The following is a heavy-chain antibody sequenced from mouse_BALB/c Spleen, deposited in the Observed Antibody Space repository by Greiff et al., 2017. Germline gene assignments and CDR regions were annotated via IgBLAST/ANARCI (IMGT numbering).Heavy chain of an antibody. D-gene: IGHD2-14*01. CDR1: GFTFSSYT. CDR3: TREGVPYYAMDY. J-gene: IGHJ4*01. CDR2: ISSGGSYT. V-gene: IGHV5-6-4*01. Sequence: EVMLVESGGGLVKPGGSLKLSCAASGFTFSSYTMSWVRQTPEKRLEWVATISSGGSYTYYPDSVKGRFTISRDNAKNTLYLQMSSLKSEDTAMYYCTREGVPYYAMDYWGQGTSVTVSS.